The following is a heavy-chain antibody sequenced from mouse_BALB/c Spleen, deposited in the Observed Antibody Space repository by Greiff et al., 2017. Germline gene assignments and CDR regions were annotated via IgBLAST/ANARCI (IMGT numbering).Heavy chain of an antibody. CDR1: GYSFTGYT. D-gene: IGHD3-1*01. CDR2: INPYNGGT. CDR3: ARPHSAYYYAMDY. Sequence: VHVKQSGPELVKPGASMKISCKASGYSFTGYTMNWVKQSHGKNLEWIGLINPYNGGTSYNQKFKGKATLTVDKSSSTAYMELLSLTSEDSAVYYCARPHSAYYYAMDYWGQGTSVTVSS. V-gene: IGHV1-18*01. J-gene: IGHJ4*01.